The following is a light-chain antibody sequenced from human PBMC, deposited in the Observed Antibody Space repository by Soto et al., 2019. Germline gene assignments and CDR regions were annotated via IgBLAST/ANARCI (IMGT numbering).Light chain of an antibody. J-gene: IGLJ2*01. CDR2: DDS. CDR3: QVWDSSSDVVV. Sequence: SYGLTQPPSVSVAPGQTATITCGGTDIGSKSVHWYQQKPGQAPLLVVYDDSGRPAGIPERLSGSNSGNPATLTISRVEAGDEADYYCQVWDSSSDVVVFGGGTKLTVL. V-gene: IGLV3-21*02. CDR1: DIGSKS.